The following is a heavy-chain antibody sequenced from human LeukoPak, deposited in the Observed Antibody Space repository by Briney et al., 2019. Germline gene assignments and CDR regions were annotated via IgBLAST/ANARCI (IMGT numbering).Heavy chain of an antibody. Sequence: SETLSLTCTVSRGSISGSIRSYYWSWLRQPPGKGLEWFGYISSSGSVNDNPSLRSRVTISVDTSNNQFFLNLSSVSAADTAVYYCARIPLGYSGAYYFDYWGQGTLVTVSP. J-gene: IGHJ4*02. CDR3: ARIPLGYSGAYYFDY. CDR2: ISSSGSV. V-gene: IGHV4-4*09. CDR1: RGSISGSIRSYY. D-gene: IGHD5-12*01.